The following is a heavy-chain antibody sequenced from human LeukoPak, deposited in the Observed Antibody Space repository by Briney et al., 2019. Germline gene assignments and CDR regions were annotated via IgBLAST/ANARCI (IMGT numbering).Heavy chain of an antibody. J-gene: IGHJ1*01. CDR3: ARLGYSPRYFQH. D-gene: IGHD6-13*01. Sequence: MSSETLSLTCAVSGASISSYSCSWIRQPPGKGLEWIGYIHYSGSTNYNPSLKSRVTISVDTSKNQFSLKLSSVTAADTAVYYCARLGYSPRYFQHWGRGTLVTVSS. CDR2: IHYSGST. CDR1: GASISSYS. V-gene: IGHV4-59*12.